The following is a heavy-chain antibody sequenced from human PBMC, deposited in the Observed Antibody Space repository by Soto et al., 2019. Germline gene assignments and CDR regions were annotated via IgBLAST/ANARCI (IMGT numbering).Heavy chain of an antibody. V-gene: IGHV5-51*01. CDR1: GYKFTSSW. Sequence: GESLKISCRTSGYKFTSSWIAWVRQMPGKGLEWMGIIFPSDSDTRYSPSFQGQVTISADRSTSTVFLQWASLKASDTAVYFCARKDKSGYFNWFDPWGQGTLVTVSS. CDR3: ARKDKSGYFNWFDP. J-gene: IGHJ5*02. D-gene: IGHD3-22*01. CDR2: IFPSDSDT.